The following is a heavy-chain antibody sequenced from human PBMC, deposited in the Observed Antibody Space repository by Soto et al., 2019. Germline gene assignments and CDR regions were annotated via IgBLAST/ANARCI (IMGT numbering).Heavy chain of an antibody. CDR2: ISANGAVT. CDR3: GRIESTSATGY. CDR1: GFTFSTYA. V-gene: IGHV3-23*01. J-gene: IGHJ4*02. Sequence: PGGSLRLSCAASGFTFSTYAMNWVRQAPGNGLEWISAISANGAVTFYADAVRGRFTASRDNSRNTLYLQMHSLGTEDTAIYYCGRIESTSATGYWGQGTLVTVSS.